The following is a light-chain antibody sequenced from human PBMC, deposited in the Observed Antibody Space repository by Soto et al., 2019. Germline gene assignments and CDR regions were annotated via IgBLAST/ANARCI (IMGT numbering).Light chain of an antibody. CDR2: KAA. CDR1: QSINSW. J-gene: IGKJ1*01. CDR3: QQYSTYPTWT. V-gene: IGKV1-5*03. Sequence: DIQMTQSPSTLPASVGDRVTITCRASQSINSWLAWYPQKPGKAPKLLIYKAASLKSGVPSRFSGSGSGTEFIFTISSLQPDDFATYYCQQYSTYPTWTFGQGTKVEIK.